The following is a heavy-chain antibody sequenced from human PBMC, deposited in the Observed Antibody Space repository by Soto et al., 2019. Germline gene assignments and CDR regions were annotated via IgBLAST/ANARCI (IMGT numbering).Heavy chain of an antibody. CDR2: ISGSGGST. D-gene: IGHD3-10*01. V-gene: IGHV3-23*01. CDR1: GFTFSSFA. J-gene: IGHJ3*01. CDR3: ARVRVEGFVLED. Sequence: PGGSLRLSCAASGFTFSSFAMNWVRQAPGKGLEWVSAISGSGGSTYHADSVKGRFTISRDNSKNTVSLQMNSLRAEDTAVYYCARVRVEGFVLEDWGQGTRVTVSS.